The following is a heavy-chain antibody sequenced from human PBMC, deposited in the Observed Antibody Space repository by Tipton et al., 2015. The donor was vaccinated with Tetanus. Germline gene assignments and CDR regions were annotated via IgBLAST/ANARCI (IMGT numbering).Heavy chain of an antibody. CDR2: IYPGDSST. CDR1: GFTFANYR. J-gene: IGHJ4*02. Sequence: SLRLSCEVSGFTFANYRMNWVRQAPGKGLEWLGVIYPGDSSTIYSPSFQGLVTISVDKSINTTYLRWASLKASDSAMYYCARQKGYWGQGTLVTVSS. V-gene: IGHV5-51*01. CDR3: ARQKGY.